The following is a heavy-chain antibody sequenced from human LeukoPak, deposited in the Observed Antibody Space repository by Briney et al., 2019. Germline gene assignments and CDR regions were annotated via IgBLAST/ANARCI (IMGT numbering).Heavy chain of an antibody. V-gene: IGHV4-4*07. CDR1: GGSISSYY. CDR3: ARDPCNSTSCHRRYGLDQ. CDR2: IYTSGST. Sequence: SETLSLTCTVSGGSISSYYWSWIRQAAEKGLEWIGRIYTSGSTNYNPSLKSRVTMSVDTSKNQFSLKVSSVTAADTAVYFCARDPCNSTSCHRRYGLDQWGQGTLVTVSS. D-gene: IGHD2-2*01. J-gene: IGHJ4*02.